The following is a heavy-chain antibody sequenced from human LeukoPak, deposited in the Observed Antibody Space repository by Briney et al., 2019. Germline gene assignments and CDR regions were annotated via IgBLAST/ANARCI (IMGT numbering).Heavy chain of an antibody. CDR2: INPSGGST. CDR1: AYTFTSYY. Sequence: ASVKVSCKASAYTFTSYYMHWVRQAPGQGLEWMGIINPSGGSTSYAQKFQGRVTMTTDTSTSTVYMELSSLRSEDTAVYYCARDRYTAIVGSYFDYWGQGTLVTVSS. J-gene: IGHJ4*02. D-gene: IGHD5-18*01. CDR3: ARDRYTAIVGSYFDY. V-gene: IGHV1-46*03.